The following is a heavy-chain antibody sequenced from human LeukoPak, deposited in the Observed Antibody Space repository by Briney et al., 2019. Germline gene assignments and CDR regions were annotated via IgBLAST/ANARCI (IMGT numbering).Heavy chain of an antibody. D-gene: IGHD3-22*01. CDR1: GASFNSDDQY. CDR2: IHPSGML. CDR3: SRGLDSRKLGY. V-gene: IGHV4-31*03. J-gene: IGHJ4*02. Sequence: KTSETLSLTCTVSGASFNSDDQYWNWIRQSPGKGLEWIGSIHPSGMLYNNPSLESRVTMSRDTSRNQFSLNLNSVTATDTAVYFCSRGLDSRKLGYWGQGILVTVSS.